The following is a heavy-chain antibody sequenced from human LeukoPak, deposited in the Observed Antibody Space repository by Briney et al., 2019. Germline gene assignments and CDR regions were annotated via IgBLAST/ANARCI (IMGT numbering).Heavy chain of an antibody. Sequence: GGSLRLSCAASGFTFSNAWMTWVRQVPGKGLELVGRIKSKTNGGTSDYAAPVKDRVTISRDDSTNTLYLQMNSLKLEDTAIYYCTTALNFYDSTLAYWGQGTLVTVSS. J-gene: IGHJ4*02. D-gene: IGHD3-22*01. CDR1: GFTFSNAW. V-gene: IGHV3-15*01. CDR3: TTALNFYDSTLAY. CDR2: IKSKTNGGTS.